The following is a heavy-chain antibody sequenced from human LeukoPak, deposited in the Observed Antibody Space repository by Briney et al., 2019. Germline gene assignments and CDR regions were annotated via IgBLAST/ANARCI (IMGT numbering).Heavy chain of an antibody. CDR2: IYHTGST. V-gene: IGHV4-38-2*02. CDR1: GYSINNNYY. Sequence: SETLSLTCTVSGYSINNNYYWDWIRQPPGKGLEWIGYIYHTGSTIYNPSLMSRVTISLETTRSQFSLKLYSMTAADTAVYYCARARNYDSNYFDYWGQGTLITVSS. CDR3: ARARNYDSNYFDY. D-gene: IGHD3-22*01. J-gene: IGHJ4*02.